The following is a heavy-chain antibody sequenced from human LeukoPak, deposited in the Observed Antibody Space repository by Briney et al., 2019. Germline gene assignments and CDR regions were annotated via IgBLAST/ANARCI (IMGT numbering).Heavy chain of an antibody. D-gene: IGHD6-13*01. CDR1: GYSISSGYY. CDR3: ARDHVAAAGRTDY. CDR2: IYHSGST. J-gene: IGHJ4*02. Sequence: SETLSLTCTVSGYSISSGYYWGWIRQPPGKGLEWIGSIYHSGSTYYNPSLKSRVTISVDTSKNQFSLKLSSVTAADTAVYYCARDHVAAAGRTDYWGQGTLVTVSS. V-gene: IGHV4-38-2*02.